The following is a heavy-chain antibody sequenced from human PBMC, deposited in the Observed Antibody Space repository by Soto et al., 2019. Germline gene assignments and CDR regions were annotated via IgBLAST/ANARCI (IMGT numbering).Heavy chain of an antibody. CDR3: TTDVGHPEMATIIFDY. Sequence: GESLRLSCAASGFTFSNAWMSWVRQAPGKGLEWVGRIKSKPDGGTTDYAAPVKGRFTISRDDSKNTLYLQMNSLKTEDTAVYYCTTDVGHPEMATIIFDYWGQGTLVTVSS. CDR2: IKSKPDGGTT. V-gene: IGHV3-15*01. CDR1: GFTFSNAW. J-gene: IGHJ4*02. D-gene: IGHD5-12*01.